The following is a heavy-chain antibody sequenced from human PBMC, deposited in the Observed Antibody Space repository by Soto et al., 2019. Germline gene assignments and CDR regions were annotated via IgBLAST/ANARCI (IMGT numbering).Heavy chain of an antibody. D-gene: IGHD5-18*01. Sequence: SETLSLTCTVSGGSISSYYWSWIRQPPGKGLEWIGYIYYSGSTNYNPSLKSRVTISVDTSKNQFSLKLSSVTAADTAVYYCARANTGYSYGPHYYYYYGMDVWGQGTTVTVSS. J-gene: IGHJ6*02. V-gene: IGHV4-59*01. CDR2: IYYSGST. CDR3: ARANTGYSYGPHYYYYYGMDV. CDR1: GGSISSYY.